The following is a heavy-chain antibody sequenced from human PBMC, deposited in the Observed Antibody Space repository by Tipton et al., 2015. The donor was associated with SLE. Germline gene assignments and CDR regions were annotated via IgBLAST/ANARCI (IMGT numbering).Heavy chain of an antibody. Sequence: CTVSGGSISSYYWSWIRQPPGKGLEWIGYIYYSGSTNYNPSLKSRVTISVDTSKNQFSLKLSSVTAADTAVYYCARDPGNDQDYWYFDLWGRGTLVTVSS. CDR2: IYYSGST. CDR3: ARDPGNDQDYWYFDL. J-gene: IGHJ2*01. D-gene: IGHD3-10*01. V-gene: IGHV4-59*01. CDR1: GGSISSYY.